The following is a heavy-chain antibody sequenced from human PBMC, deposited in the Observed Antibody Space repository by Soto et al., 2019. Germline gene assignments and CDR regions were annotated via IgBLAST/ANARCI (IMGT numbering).Heavy chain of an antibody. Sequence: PGGSLRLSCAASGFTFSSNSMSWVRQAPGGGLEWVSAISDGAERIFYVDSVKGRFTISRDNSKNKLFLQMDSLRAEDTALYYCVTLALGKFDYWGQGNLVTVSS. CDR2: ISDGAERI. D-gene: IGHD1-26*01. J-gene: IGHJ4*02. CDR1: GFTFSSNS. CDR3: VTLALGKFDY. V-gene: IGHV3-23*01.